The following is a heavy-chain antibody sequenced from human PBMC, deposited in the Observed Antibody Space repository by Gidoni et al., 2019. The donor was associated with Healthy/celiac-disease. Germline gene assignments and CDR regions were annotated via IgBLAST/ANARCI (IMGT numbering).Heavy chain of an antibody. Sequence: EVQLLESGGGLVQPGGSLRLSCAASGITFSSYAMSGVRQAPGTGLEWVSAISGSGGSTYYADSVKGRFTISRDNSKNTLYLQMNSLRAEDTAVYYCAKDRPWLRFSDYWGQGTLVTVSS. D-gene: IGHD5-12*01. CDR1: GITFSSYA. V-gene: IGHV3-23*01. CDR3: AKDRPWLRFSDY. J-gene: IGHJ4*02. CDR2: ISGSGGST.